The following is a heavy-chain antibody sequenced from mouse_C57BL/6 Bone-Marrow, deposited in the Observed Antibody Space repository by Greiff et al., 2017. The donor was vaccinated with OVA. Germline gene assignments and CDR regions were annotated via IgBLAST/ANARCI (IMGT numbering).Heavy chain of an antibody. V-gene: IGHV1-19*01. CDR2: INPYNCGT. J-gene: IGHJ2*01. Sequence: VQLQQSGPVLVKPGASVKMSCKASGYTFTDYYMNWVKQSPGKSLEWIGVINPYNCGTSYNQKFKGKATLTVDKSSSTAYMELNSLTSEDSAVYYCANLYYFDYWGQGTTLTVSS. CDR1: GYTFTDYY. CDR3: ANLYYFDY.